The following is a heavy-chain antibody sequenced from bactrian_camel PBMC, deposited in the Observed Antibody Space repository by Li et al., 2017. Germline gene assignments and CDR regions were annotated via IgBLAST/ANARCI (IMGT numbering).Heavy chain of an antibody. CDR3: AKVDFWSPTH. Sequence: HVQLVESGGGSVQAGGSLRLSCVASGDTGWRTCMGWFRQVPGKEREGVAAFGYPEVTRYADFVKGRFTISQDNTKNTAYLQMNNLEPDDTAVYYCAKVDFWSPTHWGQGTQVTVS. CDR2: FGYPEVT. J-gene: IGHJ4*01. CDR1: GDTGWRTC. V-gene: IGHV3S53*01. D-gene: IGHD2*01.